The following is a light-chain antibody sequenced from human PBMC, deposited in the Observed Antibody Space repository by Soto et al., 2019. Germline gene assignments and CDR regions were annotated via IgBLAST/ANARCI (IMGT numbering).Light chain of an antibody. CDR1: QGISSW. J-gene: IGKJ5*01. V-gene: IGKV1-12*01. CDR2: AAP. CDR3: QQAYSFPIT. Sequence: DIQMTQSPSSVSASEGDRVTITCRASQGISSWLAWYQQKPWKAPNFLIYAAPSLYSGVPSRFSGSGSWTDFTLTISGLQTEDFATYDGQQAYSFPITFGQRTRLEIK.